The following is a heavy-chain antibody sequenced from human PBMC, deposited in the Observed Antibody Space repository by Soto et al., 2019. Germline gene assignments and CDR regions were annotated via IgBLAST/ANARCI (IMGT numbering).Heavy chain of an antibody. D-gene: IGHD6-19*01. CDR3: AKDRELPGYSFGWPQVH. Sequence: PGGSLRISCAASGFTFSNYGMHWVRQAPGKGLEWVAVIWYDGSNKNYGDSVKGRFTISRDNSENTLYLQMNSLRAEDTAVYYCAKDRELPGYSFGWPQVHWGQGTLVTVSS. J-gene: IGHJ4*02. V-gene: IGHV3-30*02. CDR2: IWYDGSNK. CDR1: GFTFSNYG.